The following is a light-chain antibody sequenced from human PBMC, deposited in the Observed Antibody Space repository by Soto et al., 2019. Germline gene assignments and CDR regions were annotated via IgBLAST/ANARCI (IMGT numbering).Light chain of an antibody. V-gene: IGKV3D-15*01. Sequence: EVVMTQSPATLSMTPGERATLSCRASQSVGTNLAWYQQKPGQSPRLLMYGASTGATGIPARFSGSGSGTEFTLTISSLQSEDYAIYYCQHLKSYPQTFGQGTKVEIK. CDR3: QHLKSYPQT. J-gene: IGKJ1*01. CDR2: GAS. CDR1: QSVGTN.